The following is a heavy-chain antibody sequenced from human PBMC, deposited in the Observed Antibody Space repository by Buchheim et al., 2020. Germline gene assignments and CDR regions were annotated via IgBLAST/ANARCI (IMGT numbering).Heavy chain of an antibody. Sequence: QVQLQESGPGLVKPSETLSLTCTVSGGSISSYYWSWIRQPPGKGLEWLGYIYYSGSTNYNPSLKSRVTISVDTSKNQFSLKLSSVTAADTAVYYCARDCSGGSCYSGTDTYYYYGMDVWGQWTT. CDR3: ARDCSGGSCYSGTDTYYYYGMDV. V-gene: IGHV4-59*01. J-gene: IGHJ6*02. CDR1: GGSISSYY. D-gene: IGHD2-15*01. CDR2: IYYSGST.